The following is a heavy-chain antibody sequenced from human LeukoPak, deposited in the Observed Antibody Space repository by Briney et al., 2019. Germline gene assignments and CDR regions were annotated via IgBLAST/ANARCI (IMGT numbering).Heavy chain of an antibody. D-gene: IGHD5-12*01. Sequence: SETLSLTCTVSGGSISSHYWSWIRQPPGEGLEWIGYIYYSGSTNYNPSLKSRVTISVDTSKNQFSLKLSSVTAADTAVYYCARGYSGYDWGEYFQHWGQGTLVTVSS. CDR2: IYYSGST. CDR1: GGSISSHY. J-gene: IGHJ1*01. V-gene: IGHV4-59*11. CDR3: ARGYSGYDWGEYFQH.